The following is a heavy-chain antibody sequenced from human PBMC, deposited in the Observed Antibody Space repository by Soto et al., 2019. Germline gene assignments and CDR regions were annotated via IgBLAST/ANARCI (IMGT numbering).Heavy chain of an antibody. V-gene: IGHV3-48*02. CDR3: ARSVEGHFDY. J-gene: IGHJ4*02. Sequence: EVQLVESGGGLVQPGGSLRLTCVASGFPFSIYSMNWVRQAPGKGLEWSSYITSDTNTIKYADSVKGRFTISRDNAKNLVXXXMNXLRDEDTAVYFCARSVEGHFDYWGQGTVVTVSS. CDR2: ITSDTNTI. D-gene: IGHD6-19*01. CDR1: GFPFSIYS.